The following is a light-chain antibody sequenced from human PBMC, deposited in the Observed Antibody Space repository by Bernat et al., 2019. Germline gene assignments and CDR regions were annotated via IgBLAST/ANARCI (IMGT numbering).Light chain of an antibody. Sequence: DIQMTQSPSTLSASVGDRVTITCRASQSISSWLAWYQQQPGKAPKLLISKASSLESGVPSRFSGSGSGTEFTLTISSLQPDDFATYYCKQYNSYAWTLGQRTKVEIQ. CDR1: QSISSW. J-gene: IGKJ1*01. CDR2: KAS. CDR3: KQYNSYAWT. V-gene: IGKV1-5*03.